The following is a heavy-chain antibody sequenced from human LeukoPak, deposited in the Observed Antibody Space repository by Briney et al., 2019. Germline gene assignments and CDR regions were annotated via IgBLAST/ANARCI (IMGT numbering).Heavy chain of an antibody. CDR3: ARDVMYDYVWGSYRKIDY. V-gene: IGHV1-8*02. D-gene: IGHD3-16*02. Sequence: ASVKVSCKASGYTFTSYDINWVRQATGQGLEWMGWMNPNSGNTGYAQKFQGRVTMTTDTSTSTAYMELRSLRSDDAAVYYCARDVMYDYVWGSYRKIDYWGQGTLVTVSS. CDR1: GYTFTSYD. J-gene: IGHJ4*02. CDR2: MNPNSGNT.